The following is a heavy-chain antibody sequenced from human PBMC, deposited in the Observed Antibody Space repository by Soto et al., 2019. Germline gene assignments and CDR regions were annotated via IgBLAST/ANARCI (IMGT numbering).Heavy chain of an antibody. V-gene: IGHV4-34*01. D-gene: IGHD4-4*01. CDR3: AAGGMATATTPEYGMDV. J-gene: IGHJ6*01. CDR2: INHSGST. Sequence: SDTMPLPCAVYGGYFGGYYWSWIRQTTGKGLEWIGEINHSGSTNYNPSLKSRVSISVDTAKNQFSLKLSSVTAADTAVNNCAAGGMATATTPEYGMDVWVQGTTDTVSS. CDR1: GGYFGGYY.